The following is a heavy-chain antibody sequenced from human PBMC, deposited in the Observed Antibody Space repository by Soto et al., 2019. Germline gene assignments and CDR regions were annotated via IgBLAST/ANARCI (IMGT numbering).Heavy chain of an antibody. CDR3: AKDLSGYAWYYYYGMDV. CDR1: GFTFSSYA. Sequence: EVQLLESGGGLVQPGGSLRLSCAASGFTFSSYAMSWVRQAPGKGLEWVSAISGSGGSTYYADSVKGRFTISRDNSKNTLYLQMNSLRADDTAVYYCAKDLSGYAWYYYYGMDVWGQGTTVTVSS. J-gene: IGHJ6*02. CDR2: ISGSGGST. D-gene: IGHD5-12*01. V-gene: IGHV3-23*01.